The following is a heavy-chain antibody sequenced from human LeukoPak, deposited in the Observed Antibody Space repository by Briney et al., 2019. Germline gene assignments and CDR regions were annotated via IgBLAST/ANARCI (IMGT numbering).Heavy chain of an antibody. V-gene: IGHV4-34*01. J-gene: IGHJ3*02. CDR1: GGSISSYY. CDR2: INHSGST. D-gene: IGHD2-15*01. Sequence: SETLSLTCTVSGGSISSYYWSWIRQPPGKGLEWIGEINHSGSTNYNPSLKSRVTISVDTSKNQFSLKLSSVTAADTAVYYCARGWRYCSGGSCYNYAFDIWGQGTMVTVSS. CDR3: ARGWRYCSGGSCYNYAFDI.